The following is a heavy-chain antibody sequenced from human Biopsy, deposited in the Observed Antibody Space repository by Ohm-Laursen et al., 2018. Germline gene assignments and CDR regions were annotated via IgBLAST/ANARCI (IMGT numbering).Heavy chain of an antibody. CDR1: GYTFTSYD. Sequence: ASVKVSCKVSGYTFTSYDITWVRQTSGQGPEWIGWLNPVSGNSNFGQKFRGRVTVTSDTSISTAYMELSGLTSDDTATYYCGRAVRNQLLTDPWGQGTLVTVTS. J-gene: IGHJ5*02. CDR2: LNPVSGNS. D-gene: IGHD1-7*01. CDR3: GRAVRNQLLTDP. V-gene: IGHV1-8*01.